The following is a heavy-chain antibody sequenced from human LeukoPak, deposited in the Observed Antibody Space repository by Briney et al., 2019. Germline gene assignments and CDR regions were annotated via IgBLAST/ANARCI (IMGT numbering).Heavy chain of an antibody. CDR1: GFGFSSYT. D-gene: IGHD3-10*01. CDR2: LSGTSSYT. Sequence: PGGSLRLSFAASGFGFSSYTMSWVRQAPGKGLEWVSSLSGTSSYTYYADSVKGRFTISRDNAKNSLYLQMNSLRAEDTAVYYCARGRFGEHFFDYWGQGTLVTVSS. CDR3: ARGRFGEHFFDY. J-gene: IGHJ4*02. V-gene: IGHV3-21*01.